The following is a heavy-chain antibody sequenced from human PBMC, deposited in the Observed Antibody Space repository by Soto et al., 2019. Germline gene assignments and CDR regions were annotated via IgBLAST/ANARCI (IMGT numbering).Heavy chain of an antibody. D-gene: IGHD2-15*01. J-gene: IGHJ5*02. CDR2: ISSNGGST. CDR1: GFTFSSYA. Sequence: EVQLVESGGGLVQPGGSLRLSCAASGFTFSSYAMHWVRQAPGKGLEYVSAISSNGGSTYYANSVKGRFTISRDNSKNTLYLQMGSLRAEDMAVYYCARGYCSGGSRYSIWFDPWGQGTLVTVSS. V-gene: IGHV3-64*01. CDR3: ARGYCSGGSRYSIWFDP.